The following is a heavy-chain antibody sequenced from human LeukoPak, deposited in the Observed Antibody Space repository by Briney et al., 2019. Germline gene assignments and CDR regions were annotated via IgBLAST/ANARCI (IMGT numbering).Heavy chain of an antibody. Sequence: ASVKVSCKASGYTFTGYYMHWVRQAPGQGLEWMGWINPNSGGTNYAQKFQGRVTMTRDTSISTAYMELSSLRSEDTAVYYCATASFPRITMIVGGFDYWGQGTLVTVSS. V-gene: IGHV1-2*02. CDR1: GYTFTGYY. CDR2: INPNSGGT. J-gene: IGHJ4*02. CDR3: ATASFPRITMIVGGFDY. D-gene: IGHD3-22*01.